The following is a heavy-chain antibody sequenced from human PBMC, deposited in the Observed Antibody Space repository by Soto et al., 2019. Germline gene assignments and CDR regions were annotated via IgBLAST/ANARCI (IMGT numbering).Heavy chain of an antibody. CDR3: AIHSSGWFNFDH. J-gene: IGHJ4*02. V-gene: IGHV6-1*01. CDR2: TYYRSKWYN. CDR1: GDRVSTSVVA. D-gene: IGHD6-19*01. Sequence: PSQTLSLTCAISGDRVSTSVVAWNWIRQSPSRGLEWLGGTYYRSKWYNDYAISVKSRITINSDTSQNQCSLQLKSVTPEESAVYYCAIHSSGWFNFDHWGQGALVTVSS.